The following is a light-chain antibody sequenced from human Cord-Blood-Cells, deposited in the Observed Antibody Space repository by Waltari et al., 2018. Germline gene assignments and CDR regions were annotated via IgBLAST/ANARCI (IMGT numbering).Light chain of an antibody. CDR2: GKN. Sequence: SSGLTQDPAVSVALGHTVRITCPGDSLRSYYASRYQQKPGQAPVLVIYGKNNRPSGIPDRFSGSSSGNTASLTITGAQAEDEADYYCNSRDSSGNHVVFGGGTKLTVL. CDR3: NSRDSSGNHVV. V-gene: IGLV3-19*01. J-gene: IGLJ2*01. CDR1: SLRSYY.